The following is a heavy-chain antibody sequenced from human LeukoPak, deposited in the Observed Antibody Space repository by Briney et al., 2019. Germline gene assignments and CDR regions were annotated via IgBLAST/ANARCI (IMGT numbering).Heavy chain of an antibody. CDR3: ARDRGRGEQWELLPGSAFDI. V-gene: IGHV1-2*02. CDR2: INPNSGGT. CDR1: GYTFTGYY. Sequence: GASVKVSCKASGYTFTGYYMHWVRQAPGQGLEWMGWINPNSGGTNYAQKFQGRVTMTRDTSISTAYMELSRLRSDDTAVYYCARDRGRGEQWELLPGSAFDIWGQGTMVTVSS. J-gene: IGHJ3*02. D-gene: IGHD1-26*01.